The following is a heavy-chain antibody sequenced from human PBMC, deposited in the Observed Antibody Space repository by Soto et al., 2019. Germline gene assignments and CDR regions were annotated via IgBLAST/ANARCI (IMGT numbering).Heavy chain of an antibody. J-gene: IGHJ6*02. D-gene: IGHD3-10*01. V-gene: IGHV1-3*01. CDR2: INAGNGNT. Sequence: ASVKVSCKASGYTFTSYAMHWVRQAPGQRLEWMGWINAGNGNTKYSQKFQGRVTITRDTSASTAYMELSSLRSEDTAVYYCARGGAGPTPGSPSHGMDVWGQGTTVTV. CDR3: ARGGAGPTPGSPSHGMDV. CDR1: GYTFTSYA.